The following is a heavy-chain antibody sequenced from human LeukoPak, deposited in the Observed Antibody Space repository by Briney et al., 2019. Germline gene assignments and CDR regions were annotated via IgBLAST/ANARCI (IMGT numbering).Heavy chain of an antibody. Sequence: GGSLRLSCAASGFTFSSHAMHWVRQAPGKGLEWVAFLRFDGSNEDYADSVKGRFNITRDNSKNTLYLQMSTLRTEDTAVYYCAREGYDYVWGSYRFLGAFDIWGQGTMVTVSS. D-gene: IGHD3-16*02. V-gene: IGHV3-30*02. CDR1: GFTFSSHA. J-gene: IGHJ3*02. CDR3: AREGYDYVWGSYRFLGAFDI. CDR2: LRFDGSNE.